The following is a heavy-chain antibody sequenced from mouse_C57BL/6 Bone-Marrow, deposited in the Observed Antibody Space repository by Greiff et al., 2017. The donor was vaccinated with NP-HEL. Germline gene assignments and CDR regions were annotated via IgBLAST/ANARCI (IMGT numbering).Heavy chain of an antibody. CDR1: GFTFSSYA. D-gene: IGHD4-1*01. CDR2: ISSGGDYI. CDR3: TRDKTGYWYFDV. J-gene: IGHJ1*03. V-gene: IGHV5-9-1*02. Sequence: EVMLVESGEGLVKPGGSLKLSCAASGFTFSSYAMSWVRQTPEKRLEWVAYISSGGDYIYYADTVKGRFTISRDNARNTLYLQMSSLKSEDTAMYYCTRDKTGYWYFDVWGTGTTVTVSS.